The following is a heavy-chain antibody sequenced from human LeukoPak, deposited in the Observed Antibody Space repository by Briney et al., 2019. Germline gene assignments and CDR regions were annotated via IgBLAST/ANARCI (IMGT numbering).Heavy chain of an antibody. J-gene: IGHJ5*02. CDR2: IYYSGST. V-gene: IGHV4-59*01. D-gene: IGHD3-10*01. CDR1: GGSISSYY. Sequence: SETLSLTCTVSGGSISSYYWSWLRQPPGKGLEWLGYIYYSGSTNYNPSLKSRVTISVDTSKNQFSLKLSSVTAADTAVYYCAREREYYYGSGSYHWFDPWGQGTLVTVSS. CDR3: AREREYYYGSGSYHWFDP.